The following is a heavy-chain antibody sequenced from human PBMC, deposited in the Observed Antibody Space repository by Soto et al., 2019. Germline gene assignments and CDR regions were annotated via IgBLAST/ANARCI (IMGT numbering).Heavy chain of an antibody. J-gene: IGHJ6*03. CDR3: ARGSPEYCRGGSCPPHYYYYYYMDV. CDR2: IWYDGSNK. V-gene: IGHV3-33*01. CDR1: GFTFSSYG. D-gene: IGHD2-15*01. Sequence: QVHLVESGGGVVQPGRSLRLSCAASGFTFSSYGMHWVRQAPGKGLERVAVIWYDGSNKYYADSVKGRFTISRDNSKNTPNLQINSLRAEGTAVYYCARGSPEYCRGGSCPPHYYYYYYMDVWGKGPTVTVSS.